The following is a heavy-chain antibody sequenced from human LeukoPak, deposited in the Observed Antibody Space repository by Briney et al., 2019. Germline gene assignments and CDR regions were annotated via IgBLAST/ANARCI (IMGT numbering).Heavy chain of an antibody. J-gene: IGHJ1*01. CDR3: AKDGAYCGGDCYSEYFQH. CDR2: ISGSGGST. V-gene: IGHV3-23*01. Sequence: PGGSLRLSCAASGFTFSSYAMSWVRQAPGKGLEWVSAISGSGGSTYYADSVKGRFTISRDNSKNTLYLQMNSLRAEDTAVYYCAKDGAYCGGDCYSEYFQHWGQGTLVTVSS. CDR1: GFTFSSYA. D-gene: IGHD2-21*02.